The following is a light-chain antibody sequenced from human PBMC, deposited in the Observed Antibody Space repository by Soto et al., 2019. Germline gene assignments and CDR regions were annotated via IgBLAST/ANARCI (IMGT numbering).Light chain of an antibody. CDR2: DVS. J-gene: IGLJ1*01. CDR1: SSDVGGYKY. V-gene: IGLV2-14*01. Sequence: QSALTQPASVSGSPGQSITISCTGTSSDVGGYKYVSWYQQHPGKAPNLMIYDVSNRPSGVSNRFSGSKSGNTASLNISGLQAEDEADYYCSSYRSSSTLYVFGTGTKLTVL. CDR3: SSYRSSSTLYV.